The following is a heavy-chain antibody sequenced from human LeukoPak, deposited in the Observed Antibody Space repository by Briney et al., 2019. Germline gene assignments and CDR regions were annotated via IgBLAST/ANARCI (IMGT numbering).Heavy chain of an antibody. CDR1: GFTFSSYG. D-gene: IGHD6-19*01. J-gene: IGHJ4*02. CDR2: ISYDGSNK. Sequence: PGGSLRLSCAASGFTFSSYGMHWVRQAPGKGLEWVAVISYDGSNKYYADSVKGRFTISRDNSKNTLYLQMNSLRAEDTAVYYCARDRGSSGRGSGFDYWGQGTLVTVSS. V-gene: IGHV3-30*03. CDR3: ARDRGSSGRGSGFDY.